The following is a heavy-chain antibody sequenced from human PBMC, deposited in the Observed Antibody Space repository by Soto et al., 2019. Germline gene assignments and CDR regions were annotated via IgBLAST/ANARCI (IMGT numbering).Heavy chain of an antibody. D-gene: IGHD3-22*01. CDR2: IYYSGST. V-gene: IGHV4-31*01. CDR3: ARDSSGYYHFDS. CDR1: GGSISSGGYY. J-gene: IGHJ4*02. Sequence: QVQLQESGPGLVKPSQTLSLTCTVSGGSISSGGYYCNWIRQHPGKGLEWIGYIYYSGSTYYNPSLKSLVTISVATSKNQFSRKLTSVTAAVSAVYYCARDSSGYYHFDSWGQGTLVTVSS.